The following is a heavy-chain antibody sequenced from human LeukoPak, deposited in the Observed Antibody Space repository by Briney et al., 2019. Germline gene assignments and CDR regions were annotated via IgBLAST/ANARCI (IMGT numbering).Heavy chain of an antibody. V-gene: IGHV1-2*02. CDR3: ARDGGVVIYARDFDY. D-gene: IGHD3-3*01. Sequence: AASVKVSCKASGYTFTAYYIHWVRQAPGQGLEWMGWINPNSGGTNYAQKFQGRVTMTRDTSISTAYMELSRLRSDDTAVYYCARDGGVVIYARDFDYWGQGTLVTVSS. J-gene: IGHJ4*02. CDR1: GYTFTAYY. CDR2: INPNSGGT.